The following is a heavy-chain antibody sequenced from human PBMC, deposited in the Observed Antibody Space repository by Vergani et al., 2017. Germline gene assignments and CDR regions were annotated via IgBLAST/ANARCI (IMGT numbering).Heavy chain of an antibody. Sequence: QLQLQESGPGLVKPSATLSLTCSVSGASIRSSNYYWGWIRQPPGKGLEWIASIYYSGGTYYNPSLKSRVTISVDTSKDQFSLKLSSVTAAVTAVYFCSRHSTVEWLVKLGWIDPWGQGILVTVSS. V-gene: IGHV4-39*01. CDR1: GASIRSSNYY. J-gene: IGHJ5*02. D-gene: IGHD6-19*01. CDR2: IYYSGGT. CDR3: SRHSTVEWLVKLGWIDP.